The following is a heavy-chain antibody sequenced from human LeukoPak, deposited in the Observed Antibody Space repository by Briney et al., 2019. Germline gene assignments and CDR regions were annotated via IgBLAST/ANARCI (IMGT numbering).Heavy chain of an antibody. CDR2: IYHSGST. V-gene: IGHV4-30-2*01. D-gene: IGHD3-10*01. J-gene: IGHJ6*02. Sequence: PSQTLSLTCAVSGGSISSGGYSWSWIRQPPGKGLEWIGYIYHSGSTYYNPSLESRVTISVDRSKNQFSLKLSSVTAADTAVYYCARGPSGDSYYYYYGMDVWGQGTTVTVS. CDR1: GGSISSGGYS. CDR3: ARGPSGDSYYYYYGMDV.